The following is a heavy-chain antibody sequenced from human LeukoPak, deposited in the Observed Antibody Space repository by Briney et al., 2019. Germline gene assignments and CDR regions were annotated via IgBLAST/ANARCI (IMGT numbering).Heavy chain of an antibody. CDR2: ISSSSSTI. CDR3: ARDLQGPFDY. CDR1: GFTVSSNY. J-gene: IGHJ4*02. V-gene: IGHV3-48*01. Sequence: PGGSLRLSCAASGFTVSSNYMSWVRQAPGKGLEWVSYISSSSSTIYYADSVKGRFTISRDNAKNSLYLQMNSLRAEDTAVYYCARDLQGPFDYWGQGTLVTVSS. D-gene: IGHD5-24*01.